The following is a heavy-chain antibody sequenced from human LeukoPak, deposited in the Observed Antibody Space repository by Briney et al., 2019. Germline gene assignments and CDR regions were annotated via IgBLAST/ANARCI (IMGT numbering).Heavy chain of an antibody. V-gene: IGHV1-69*04. D-gene: IGHD3-10*01. CDR2: IIPILGIA. J-gene: IGHJ4*02. CDR1: GGTFSSYA. Sequence: SVKVSCKASGGTFSSYAISWVRQAPGQGLEWMGRIIPILGIANYAQKFQGRVTITADKSTSTAYMELSSLRSEDTAVYYCTCGSGSYYVFDYWGQGTLVTVSS. CDR3: TCGSGSYYVFDY.